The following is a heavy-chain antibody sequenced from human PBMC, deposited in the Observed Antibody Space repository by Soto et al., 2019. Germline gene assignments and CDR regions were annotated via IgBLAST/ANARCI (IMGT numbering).Heavy chain of an antibody. CDR3: ATHFYRRGSRWYYFPF. CDR2: VFFGGTT. Sequence: PSETLSLTCTVSGASVNSDDYYWGWIRQTPGKGLEWIGSVFFGGTTYYNPSLKSRVTISVDKSKNQFSLRLTSVTAADTAVYYCATHFYRRGSRWYYFPFWGQGGLVTVSS. CDR1: GASVNSDDYY. J-gene: IGHJ4*02. V-gene: IGHV4-39*01. D-gene: IGHD3-16*02.